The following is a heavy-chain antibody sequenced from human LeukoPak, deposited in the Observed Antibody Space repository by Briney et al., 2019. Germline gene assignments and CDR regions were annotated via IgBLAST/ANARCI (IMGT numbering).Heavy chain of an antibody. D-gene: IGHD4-23*01. CDR3: AREPVTNTGGAFDI. V-gene: IGHV4-31*03. CDR1: GGSISSGGYY. CDR2: IYYSGST. Sequence: SETLSLTCTVSGGSISSGGYYWSWIRQHPGKGLEWIGYIYYSGSTYYEPSLKSRVTISVDTSKNKFSLKLSSVTAADTAVYYCAREPVTNTGGAFDIWGQGTMVTVSS. J-gene: IGHJ3*02.